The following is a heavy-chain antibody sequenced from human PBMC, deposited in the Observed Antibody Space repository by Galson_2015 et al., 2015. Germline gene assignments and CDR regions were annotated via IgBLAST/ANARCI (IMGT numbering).Heavy chain of an antibody. V-gene: IGHV1-18*04. D-gene: IGHD2-15*01. CDR1: GYTFPNYG. J-gene: IGHJ6*02. CDR3: ARGGGTGGSWLRYYFYGMDV. Sequence: SVKVSCKASGYTFPNYGIGWVRQAPGQGLEWLGWVNPYNGDTDYAQRLQGRVTMTTNTPTNTAYMELRDLRSDDTGVYYCARGGGTGGSWLRYYFYGMDVWGQGTTVTVSS. CDR2: VNPYNGDT.